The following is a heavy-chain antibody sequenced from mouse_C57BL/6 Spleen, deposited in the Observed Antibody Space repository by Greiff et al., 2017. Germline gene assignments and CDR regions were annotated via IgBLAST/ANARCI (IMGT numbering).Heavy chain of an antibody. V-gene: IGHV1-64*01. D-gene: IGHD2-2*01. CDR1: GYTFTSYW. CDR3: AREVTTKEGGAMDY. Sequence: QVQLQQPGAELVKPGASVKLSCKASGYTFTSYWMHWVKQRPGQGLEWIGMIHPNSGSTNYNEKFKSKATLTVDKSSSTAYMQLSSLTSEDSAVYYCAREVTTKEGGAMDYWGQGTTVTVSS. CDR2: IHPNSGST. J-gene: IGHJ4*01.